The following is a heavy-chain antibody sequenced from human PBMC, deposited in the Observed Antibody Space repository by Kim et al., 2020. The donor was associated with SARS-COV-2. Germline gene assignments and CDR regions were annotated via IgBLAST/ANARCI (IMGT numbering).Heavy chain of an antibody. J-gene: IGHJ4*02. CDR3: ATGPGRYFDY. CDR2: T. Sequence: TNYAQKFQGRVTMTEETSTDTAYMGLSSLRSEDMAVYYCATGPGRYFDYWGQGTLVTVSS. V-gene: IGHV1-24*01.